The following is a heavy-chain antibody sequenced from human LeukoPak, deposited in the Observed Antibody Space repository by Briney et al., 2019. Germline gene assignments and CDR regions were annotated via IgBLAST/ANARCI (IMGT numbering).Heavy chain of an antibody. CDR1: VSSFTNFD. CDR3: ARGPQWRGDYYYMDV. D-gene: IGHD6-19*01. V-gene: IGHV1-8*01. J-gene: IGHJ6*03. CDR2: MNPNSGNK. Sequence: ASVKVSCKASVSSFTNFDINWVRQATGQGLEWMGWMNPNSGNKGYAQKFQGSVTMTMNTSITTAYMELSSLRSEDTAVYYCARGPQWRGDYYYMDVWGRGTTVTASS.